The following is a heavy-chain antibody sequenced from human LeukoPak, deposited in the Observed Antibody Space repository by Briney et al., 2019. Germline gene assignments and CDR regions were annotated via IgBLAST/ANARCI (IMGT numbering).Heavy chain of an antibody. D-gene: IGHD2-2*02. CDR3: AREVVYCSSTSCYSGVDP. V-gene: IGHV4-34*01. CDR2: INHSGST. J-gene: IGHJ5*02. CDR1: GGSFSGYY. Sequence: TSETLSPTCAVYGGSFSGYYWSWIRQPPGKGLEWIGEINHSGSTNYNPSLKSRVTISVDTSKNQFSLKLSSVTAADTAVYYCAREVVYCSSTSCYSGVDPWGQGTLVTVSS.